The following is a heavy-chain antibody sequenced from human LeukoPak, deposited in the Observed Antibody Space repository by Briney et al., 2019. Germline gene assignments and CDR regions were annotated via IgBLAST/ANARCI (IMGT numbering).Heavy chain of an antibody. V-gene: IGHV1-18*01. CDR2: ISAYNGNT. J-gene: IGHJ4*02. CDR3: ARDVCGGDCYTSLIFDY. Sequence: ASVKVSCKASGYTFTSYGISWVRQAPGQGLEWMGWISAYNGNTNCAQKLQGRVTMTTDTSTSTAYMELRSLRSDDTAVYYCARDVCGGDCYTSLIFDYWGQGTLVTVSS. D-gene: IGHD2-21*02. CDR1: GYTFTSYG.